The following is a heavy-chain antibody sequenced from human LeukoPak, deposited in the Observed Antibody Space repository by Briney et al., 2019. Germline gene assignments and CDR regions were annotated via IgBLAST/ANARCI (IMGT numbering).Heavy chain of an antibody. V-gene: IGHV3-64D*06. CDR2: ISSNGGST. Sequence: GGSLRLSCSASGFTFSSYAMHWVRQAPGKGLEYVSAISSNGGSTYYADSVKGRFTISRDNSKNTLYLQMSSLRAEDAAVYYCVKDVSRYSGYDSTFDYWGQGTLVTVSS. J-gene: IGHJ4*02. CDR1: GFTFSSYA. CDR3: VKDVSRYSGYDSTFDY. D-gene: IGHD5-12*01.